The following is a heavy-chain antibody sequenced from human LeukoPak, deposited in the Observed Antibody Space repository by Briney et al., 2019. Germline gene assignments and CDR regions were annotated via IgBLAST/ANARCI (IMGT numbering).Heavy chain of an antibody. Sequence: ASVKVSCKASGHTFNSYGINWVRQAPGQGLEWMGWINPNSGGRNYAQKFQGRVTMTRDTSISTAYMELSRLRSDDTAVYYCARDGVYDSSGYVFDYWGQGTLVTVSS. D-gene: IGHD3-22*01. CDR3: ARDGVYDSSGYVFDY. J-gene: IGHJ4*02. CDR2: INPNSGGR. CDR1: GHTFNSYG. V-gene: IGHV1-2*02.